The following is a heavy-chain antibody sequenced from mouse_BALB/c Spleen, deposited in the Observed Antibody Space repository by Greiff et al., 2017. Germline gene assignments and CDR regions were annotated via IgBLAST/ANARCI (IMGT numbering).Heavy chain of an antibody. CDR1: GFTFSSYT. Sequence: DVQLVESGGGLVKPGGSLKLSCAASGFTFSSYTMSWVRQTPEKRLEWVATISSGGSYTYYPDSVKGRFTISRDNAKNTLYLQMSSLKSEDTAMYYCTRDGDRGYFDYWGQGTTLTVSS. V-gene: IGHV5-6-4*01. CDR3: TRDGDRGYFDY. D-gene: IGHD3-3*01. CDR2: ISSGGSYT. J-gene: IGHJ2*01.